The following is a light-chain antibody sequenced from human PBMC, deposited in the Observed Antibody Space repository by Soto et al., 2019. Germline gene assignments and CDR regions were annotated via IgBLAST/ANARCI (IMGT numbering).Light chain of an antibody. V-gene: IGLV1-47*01. CDR1: SSNIGSNH. CDR2: RSD. J-gene: IGLJ2*01. Sequence: QSVLTQPPSASGTPGQRISISCSGSSSNIGSNHVYWYQQFPGMAPKLLMYRSDHRPTGVPDRFSGSKSGTSASLAISGLRSDDEADYYCSARDDILSGVVFGGGTKVTVL. CDR3: SARDDILSGVV.